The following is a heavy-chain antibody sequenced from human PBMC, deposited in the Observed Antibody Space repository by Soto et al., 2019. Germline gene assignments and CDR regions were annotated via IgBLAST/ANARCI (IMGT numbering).Heavy chain of an antibody. D-gene: IGHD3-10*01. J-gene: IGHJ6*02. CDR3: ARQKNSWFYGMDV. CDR2: ISHSGAT. V-gene: IGHV4-34*01. CDR1: GGSSSAYY. Sequence: PPETLSLTCAVYGGSSSAYYWSWIRQPPGKGLEWIGQISHSGATDYNPSHKSRVSIPGDTSKNQFSLILTSVTAADTAVYYCARQKNSWFYGMDVWGQGNTVT.